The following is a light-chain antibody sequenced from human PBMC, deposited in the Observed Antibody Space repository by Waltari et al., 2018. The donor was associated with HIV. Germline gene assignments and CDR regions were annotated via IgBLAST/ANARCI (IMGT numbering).Light chain of an antibody. CDR1: TLPKKY. CDR2: EDI. CDR3: YSTESSGTHRV. V-gene: IGLV3-10*01. J-gene: IGLJ3*02. Sequence: SYELTQPPSVSVSPGQTARITCSGDTLPKKYAHWYQQKSGQAPVLVIYEDIKRPSGIPERFSGSSSGTVAILTISGAQVEDEADYYCYSTESSGTHRVFGGGTKLTVL.